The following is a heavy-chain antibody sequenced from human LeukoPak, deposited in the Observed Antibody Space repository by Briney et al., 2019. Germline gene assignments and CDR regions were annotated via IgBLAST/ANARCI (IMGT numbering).Heavy chain of an antibody. J-gene: IGHJ6*02. V-gene: IGHV3-23*01. D-gene: IGHD6-6*01. CDR1: GFTSSSYA. CDR2: ISRDGGGT. Sequence: PGGSLRLSCAASGFTSSSYAMSWFRRAPGKGLQWVSSISRDGGGTYYTDSVKGRFTISRDNSKNTLYLQMNSLRAEDTAVYYCAKPLAARLYYYGMDVWGQGTTVTVSS. CDR3: AKPLAARLYYYGMDV.